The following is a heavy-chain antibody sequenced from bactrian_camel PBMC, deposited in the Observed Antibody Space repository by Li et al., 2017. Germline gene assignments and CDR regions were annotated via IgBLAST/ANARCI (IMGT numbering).Heavy chain of an antibody. V-gene: IGHV3-2*01. D-gene: IGHD3*01. CDR1: GFTFGING. Sequence: HVQLVESGGGLVQPGGSLRLSCVASGFTFGINGMSWVLQAPGKGLEWVSRIDGGGSNTYYADSVKGRFTMSRDNAKNTVYLQMNSLKSEDTALYYCATNLASYESTYYSPRVYNYRGQGTQVTVS. CDR2: IDGGGSNT. CDR3: ATNLASYESTYYSPRVYNY. J-gene: IGHJ4*01.